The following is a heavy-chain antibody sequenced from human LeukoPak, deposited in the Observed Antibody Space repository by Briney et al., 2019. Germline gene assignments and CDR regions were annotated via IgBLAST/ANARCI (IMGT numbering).Heavy chain of an antibody. CDR2: INHSGST. V-gene: IGHV4-34*01. CDR1: GGSFSGYY. J-gene: IGHJ3*02. D-gene: IGHD2-2*01. CDR3: AGGACSSTSCYGLDI. Sequence: SETLSLTCAVYGGSFSGYYWSWIRQPPGKGPEWIGEINHSGSTNYNPSLKSRVTISVDTSKNQFSLKLSSVTAADTAVYYCAGGACSSTSCYGLDIWGQGTMVTVSS.